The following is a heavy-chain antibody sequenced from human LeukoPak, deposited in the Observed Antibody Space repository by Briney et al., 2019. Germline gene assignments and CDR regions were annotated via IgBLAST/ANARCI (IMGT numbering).Heavy chain of an antibody. V-gene: IGHV3-7*03. J-gene: IGHJ4*02. CDR1: GFTFSTYW. Sequence: GGSLRLSCSASGFTFSTYWMSWVRQAPGKGLEWVANMRRDGNEIYHLDSVRGRFTISRDYSKNTLYLQMNSLRADDTAVYYCARDSNGPAFWGQGTLVTVSS. D-gene: IGHD6-19*01. CDR3: ARDSNGPAF. CDR2: MRRDGNEI.